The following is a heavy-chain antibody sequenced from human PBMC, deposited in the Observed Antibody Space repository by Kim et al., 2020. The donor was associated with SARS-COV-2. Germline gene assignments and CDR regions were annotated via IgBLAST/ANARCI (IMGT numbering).Heavy chain of an antibody. V-gene: IGHV4-34*01. CDR3: ARAQCCSYYGSGSWPFDY. CDR1: GGSFSGYY. D-gene: IGHD3-10*01. CDR2: INHSGST. Sequence: SETLSLTCAVYGGSFSGYYWSWIRQPPGKGLEWIGEINHSGSTNYNPSLKSRVTISVDTSKNQFSLKLSSVTAADTAVYYCARAQCCSYYGSGSWPFDYWGQGTLVTVSS. J-gene: IGHJ4*02.